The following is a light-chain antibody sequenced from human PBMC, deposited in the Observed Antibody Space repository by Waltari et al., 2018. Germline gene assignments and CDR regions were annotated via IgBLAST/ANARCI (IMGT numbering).Light chain of an antibody. V-gene: IGKV1-16*01. CDR1: QDIGHY. J-gene: IGKJ5*01. Sequence: DIHITQSPPSLSASVVDSVSITCRASQDIGHYLIWYQQKPGKAPRSLISGASNLLSGVPSRFSGGGSGTDFTLTITALQPDDFATYYCQQYNNYPPTFGQGTRLEIK. CDR3: QQYNNYPPT. CDR2: GAS.